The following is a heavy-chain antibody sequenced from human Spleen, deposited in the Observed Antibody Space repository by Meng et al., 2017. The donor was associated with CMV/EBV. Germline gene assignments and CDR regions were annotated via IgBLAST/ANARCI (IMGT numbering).Heavy chain of an antibody. CDR3: ARRHIQHTIFGI. V-gene: IGHV3-7*01. Sequence: CAASGFTFSCYWMNWVRQAPGKGLEWVASIKQDGSEKFYVDSVKGRFTISRDNAKNSLYLQMNSLRAEDTAVYYCARRHIQHTIFGIWGRGTMVTVSS. CDR2: IKQDGSEK. J-gene: IGHJ3*02. CDR1: GFTFSCYW. D-gene: IGHD3-3*01.